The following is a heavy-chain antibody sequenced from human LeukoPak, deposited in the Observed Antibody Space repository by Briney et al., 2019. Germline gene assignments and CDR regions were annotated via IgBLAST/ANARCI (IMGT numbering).Heavy chain of an antibody. CDR1: GFTFSTYS. Sequence: PGGSLRLSCAASGFTFSTYSMSWVRQAPGKGLEWVSAISGSGGSTYYADSVKGRFTISRDNSKTTLFLQMKSLRAEDTAIYYCAKARGSYSFDFWGQGTLVTVSS. J-gene: IGHJ4*02. D-gene: IGHD1-26*01. CDR2: ISGSGGST. V-gene: IGHV3-23*01. CDR3: AKARGSYSFDF.